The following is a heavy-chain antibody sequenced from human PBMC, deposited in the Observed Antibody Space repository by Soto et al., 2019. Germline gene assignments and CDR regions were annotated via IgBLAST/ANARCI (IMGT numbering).Heavy chain of an antibody. V-gene: IGHV1-69*01. CDR3: ARTLFCFDSSGNCPFDP. D-gene: IGHD2-21*01. CDR2: TIPIFATT. J-gene: IGHJ5*02. CDR1: TGTFTSYG. Sequence: HLVQSGPEVKKPGSSVQVSCKISTGTFTSYGINWVRQVPGHGLAWLGATIPIFATTNYAQKFQDRVTITAEESTGTSYLELRSLTSDDSAMYYCARTLFCFDSSGNCPFDPWGQRTLVTVSS.